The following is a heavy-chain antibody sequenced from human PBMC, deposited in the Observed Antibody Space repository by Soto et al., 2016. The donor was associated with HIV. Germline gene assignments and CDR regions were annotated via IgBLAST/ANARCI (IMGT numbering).Heavy chain of an antibody. CDR2: IIPTFGTA. CDR1: GGTFSSFP. J-gene: IGHJ3*02. CDR3: AADRYYDSSAAFDI. D-gene: IGHD3-22*01. Sequence: QVQLVQSGAEVKKPGSSVKVSCKASGGTFSSFPISWVRQAPGQGLEWVGGIIPTFGTANYAQRFQGRVTITADESTSTAYMELSSLRSEDTAVYYCAADRYYDSSAAFDIWGQGTMVTVSS. V-gene: IGHV1-69*12.